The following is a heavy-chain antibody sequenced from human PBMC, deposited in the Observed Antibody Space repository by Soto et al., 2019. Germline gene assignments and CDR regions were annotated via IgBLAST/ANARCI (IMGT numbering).Heavy chain of an antibody. CDR2: ISGSSSDT. D-gene: IGHD3-3*01. J-gene: IGHJ4*02. CDR1: GFTFSDYY. CDR3: ATGPRRLSD. Sequence: QVQLVESGGGLVKPGGSLRLSCAASGFTFSDYYMSWIRQAPGKGLESLSYISGSSSDTKYADSVRGRFTISRDNDKNSLYLQMNSRRAEDTAVYYCATGPRRLSDWGQGTPVIVSS. V-gene: IGHV3-11*05.